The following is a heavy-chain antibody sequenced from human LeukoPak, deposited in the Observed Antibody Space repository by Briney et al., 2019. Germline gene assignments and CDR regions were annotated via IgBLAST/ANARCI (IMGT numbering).Heavy chain of an antibody. J-gene: IGHJ4*02. Sequence: GGSLRLSCAASGFLFGSHAMNWVRQAPGKGREWVSGISGSGGSTYYADSVKGRFTISRGNSKNTLFLQMNSLRPEDTAVYFCARDPGGYFDYWGQGTLVTVSS. CDR2: ISGSGGST. D-gene: IGHD3-10*01. CDR1: GFLFGSHA. CDR3: ARDPGGYFDY. V-gene: IGHV3-23*01.